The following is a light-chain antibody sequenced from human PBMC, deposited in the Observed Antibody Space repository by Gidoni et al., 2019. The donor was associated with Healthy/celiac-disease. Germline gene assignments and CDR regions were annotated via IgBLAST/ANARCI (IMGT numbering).Light chain of an antibody. CDR3: QQYGSSPNT. J-gene: IGKJ2*01. Sequence: EIVLTQSPGTLSLSPGERATLPCRASQSVSSSYLAWYQQKPGQAPRLLIYGASSRATGIPDRFSGSGSGTDFTLTISRLEPEDFAVYYCQQYGSSPNTFXXXTKLEIK. V-gene: IGKV3-20*01. CDR1: QSVSSSY. CDR2: GAS.